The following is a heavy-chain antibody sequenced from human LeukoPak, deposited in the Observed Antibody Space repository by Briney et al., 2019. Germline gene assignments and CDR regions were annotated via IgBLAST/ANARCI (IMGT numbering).Heavy chain of an antibody. CDR3: ARVLDGSGSRSFDY. V-gene: IGHV3-74*01. J-gene: IGHJ4*02. D-gene: IGHD3-10*01. Sequence: PGGSLRLSCAASGFTFTNYWMFWVRQAPGKGLVWVSRINSDGNSTNYADSVKGRFTISRDNAKNTLYLQMNSLRAEDTAVYFCARVLDGSGSRSFDYWGQGTLVTVSS. CDR1: GFTFTNYW. CDR2: INSDGNST.